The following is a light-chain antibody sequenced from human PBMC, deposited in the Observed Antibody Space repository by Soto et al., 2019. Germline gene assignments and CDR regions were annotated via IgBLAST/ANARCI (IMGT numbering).Light chain of an antibody. CDR1: QSINRY. Sequence: ECASPQSPATLTWPPGKRANLSCRASQSINRYLAWYQQKPGQAPRLLIYYASNRAAGIPARFSGIGSGTDLTLTICSLEAGDSAVCYCQQRSYWPPITCGRGTRLEIK. CDR2: YAS. J-gene: IGKJ5*01. CDR3: QQRSYWPPIT. V-gene: IGKV3-11*01.